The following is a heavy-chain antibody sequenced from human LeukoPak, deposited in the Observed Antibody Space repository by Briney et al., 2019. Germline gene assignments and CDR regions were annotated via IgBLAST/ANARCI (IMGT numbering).Heavy chain of an antibody. J-gene: IGHJ4*02. D-gene: IGHD6-19*01. V-gene: IGHV3-21*01. Sequence: GGSLGLSCAASGFTFSSYSMNWVRQAPGKGLEWVSSISSSSSYIYYADSVKGRFTISRDNAKNSLYLQMSSLRAEDTAVYYCARSGIAVAGLSDYWGQGTLVTVSS. CDR1: GFTFSSYS. CDR2: ISSSSSYI. CDR3: ARSGIAVAGLSDY.